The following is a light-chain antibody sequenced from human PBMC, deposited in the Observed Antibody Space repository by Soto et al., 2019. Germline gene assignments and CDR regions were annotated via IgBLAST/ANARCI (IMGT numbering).Light chain of an antibody. V-gene: IGKV3-20*01. Sequence: EIVMTQTPATLSVSPGERATLTCRSGQSVTNYIAWYQQKPGQAPRLLIYGASNRATGIPDRFSGSGSGTDFTLTISRLEPEDFAVYYCQQYGSSGPFGQATKV. J-gene: IGKJ1*01. CDR1: QSVTNY. CDR2: GAS. CDR3: QQYGSSGP.